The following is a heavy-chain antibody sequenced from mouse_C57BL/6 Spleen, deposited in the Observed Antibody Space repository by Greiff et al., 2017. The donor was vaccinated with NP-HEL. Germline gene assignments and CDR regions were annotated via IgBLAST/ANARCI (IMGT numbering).Heavy chain of an antibody. V-gene: IGHV1-82*01. CDR1: GYAFSSSW. J-gene: IGHJ3*01. CDR3: AREDDGYYFAWFAY. D-gene: IGHD2-3*01. CDR2: IYPGDGDT. Sequence: QVQLQQSGPELVKPGASVKISCKASGYAFSSSWMNWVKQRPGKGLEWIGRIYPGDGDTNYNGKFKGKATLTADKSSSTAYMQLSSLTSEDSAVYVCAREDDGYYFAWFAYWGQGTLVTVSA.